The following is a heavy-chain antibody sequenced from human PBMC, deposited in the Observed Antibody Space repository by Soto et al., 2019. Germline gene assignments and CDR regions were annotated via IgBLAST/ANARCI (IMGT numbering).Heavy chain of an antibody. V-gene: IGHV1-3*01. J-gene: IGHJ4*02. CDR1: GYTFTRHA. Sequence: QVQVVQSGAEVKKPGDSVKVSCRASGYTFTRHAIHWVRQAPGQSLEWMGWNDGGNGRTQYAQRFQGRVTLTRDTSAITAYMELRSLTSEDTAVYYCAREAGRTGDLDYWGQGTLVTVSS. D-gene: IGHD7-27*01. CDR3: AREAGRTGDLDY. CDR2: NDGGNGRT.